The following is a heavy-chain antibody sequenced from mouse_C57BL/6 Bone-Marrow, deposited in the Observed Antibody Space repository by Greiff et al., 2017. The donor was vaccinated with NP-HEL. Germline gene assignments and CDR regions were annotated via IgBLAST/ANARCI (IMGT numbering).Heavy chain of an antibody. CDR3: AIAYYSKGGDYFDY. V-gene: IGHV1-80*01. J-gene: IGHJ2*01. CDR1: GYAFSSYR. Sequence: QVQLQQSGAELVKPGASVKISCKASGYAFSSYRMNWVKQRPGKGLEWIGQIYPGDGDTNYNGKFKGKATLTADNASSTAYMQLSSLTSEDSAFYFCAIAYYSKGGDYFDYWGQGTTLTVSS. D-gene: IGHD2-5*01. CDR2: IYPGDGDT.